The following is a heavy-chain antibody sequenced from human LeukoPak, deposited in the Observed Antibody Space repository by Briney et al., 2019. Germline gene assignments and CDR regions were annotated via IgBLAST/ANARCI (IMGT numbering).Heavy chain of an antibody. Sequence: GGSLRLSCTASGFTFGDYAMSWVRQAPGKGLEWVGFIRSKAYGGTTEYAASVKGRFTISRDDSKSIAYLQMNSLKTEDTAVYYGTTSGSSSWPQYYFDYWGQGTLVTVSS. V-gene: IGHV3-49*04. J-gene: IGHJ4*02. D-gene: IGHD6-13*01. CDR3: TTSGSSSWPQYYFDY. CDR1: GFTFGDYA. CDR2: IRSKAYGGTT.